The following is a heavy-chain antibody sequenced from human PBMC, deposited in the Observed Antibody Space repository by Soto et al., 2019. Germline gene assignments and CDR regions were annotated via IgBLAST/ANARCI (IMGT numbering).Heavy chain of an antibody. CDR2: IYPGDSDT. D-gene: IGHD3-22*01. CDR1: GYSFTSYW. V-gene: IGHV5-51*01. CDR3: ARHKLLYFDSSGHVYYYYGMDV. J-gene: IGHJ6*02. Sequence: HGESLKISCKGSGYSFTSYWIGWVRQMPGKGLEWMGIIYPGDSDTRYSPSFQGQVTISADKSISTAYLQWSSLKASDTAMYYCARHKLLYFDSSGHVYYYYGMDVWGQGTTVTVSS.